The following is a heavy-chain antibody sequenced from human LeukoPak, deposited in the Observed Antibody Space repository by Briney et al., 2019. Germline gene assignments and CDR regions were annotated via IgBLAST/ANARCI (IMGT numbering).Heavy chain of an antibody. J-gene: IGHJ4*02. D-gene: IGHD5-12*01. Sequence: ASVKVSCKASGYTFTNYALHWVRQAPGQGLEWMGIINPSGGSTSYAQKFQGRVTMTRDTSTSTVYMELSSLRSEDTAVYYCARGAVATISEFDYWGQGTLVTVSS. CDR2: INPSGGST. CDR1: GYTFTNYA. CDR3: ARGAVATISEFDY. V-gene: IGHV1-46*01.